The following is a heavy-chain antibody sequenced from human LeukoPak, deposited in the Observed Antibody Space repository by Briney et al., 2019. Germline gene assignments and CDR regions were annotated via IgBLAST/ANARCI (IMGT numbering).Heavy chain of an antibody. Sequence: ASVKVSCKASGYTFTGYYMHWVRQAPGQGLEWMGWINPNSGGTNYAQKFQGRVTMTRDTSISTAYMELSRLRSDDTAVYYCARDESLAGGYSSDYCYYYGMDVWGQGTTVTVSS. D-gene: IGHD2-2*03. J-gene: IGHJ6*02. CDR1: GYTFTGYY. V-gene: IGHV1-2*02. CDR3: ARDESLAGGYSSDYCYYYGMDV. CDR2: INPNSGGT.